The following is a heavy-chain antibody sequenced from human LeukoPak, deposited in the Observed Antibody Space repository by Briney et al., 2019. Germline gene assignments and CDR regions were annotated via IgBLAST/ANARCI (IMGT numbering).Heavy chain of an antibody. Sequence: ASVKVSCKASGYTFTSYGISWVRQAPGQGLEWMGWISAYNGNTNYAQKLQGRVTMTTDTSTSTAYMELRSLRSDDTAVYYCARDRDSSGWYGIDSYYYYGMDVWGQGTTVTVSS. J-gene: IGHJ6*02. V-gene: IGHV1-18*01. D-gene: IGHD6-19*01. CDR3: ARDRDSSGWYGIDSYYYYGMDV. CDR1: GYTFTSYG. CDR2: ISAYNGNT.